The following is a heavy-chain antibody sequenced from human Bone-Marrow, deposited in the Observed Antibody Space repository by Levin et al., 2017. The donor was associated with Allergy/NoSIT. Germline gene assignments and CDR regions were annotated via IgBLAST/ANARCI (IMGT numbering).Heavy chain of an antibody. V-gene: IGHV3-74*01. J-gene: IGHJ4*02. D-gene: IGHD7-27*01. CDR2: INSDGSST. CDR3: TTDLNWGST. Sequence: GGSLRLSCAASGVTFSGYWMHWVRQAPGKGLMWVSRINSDGSSTNYADSVKGRFTISRDNAKNTLYLQMSSLRAEDTAVYYCTTDLNWGSTWGQGTLVTVSS. CDR1: GVTFSGYW.